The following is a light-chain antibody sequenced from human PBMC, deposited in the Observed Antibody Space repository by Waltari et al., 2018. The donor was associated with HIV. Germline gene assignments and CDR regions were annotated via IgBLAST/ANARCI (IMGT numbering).Light chain of an antibody. CDR3: VGWDASLSAYV. CDR1: SSNIGNDK. Sequence: QSVLTQPPSASGTPGQRVTISCSGSSSNIGNDKLYWYQQLPGTTPKHLLYKNIQRPSGVPDRFAGSKSGTSAYLAISGLRSEDEADYYCVGWDASLSAYVFGAGTKVTVL. V-gene: IGLV1-47*01. J-gene: IGLJ1*01. CDR2: KNI.